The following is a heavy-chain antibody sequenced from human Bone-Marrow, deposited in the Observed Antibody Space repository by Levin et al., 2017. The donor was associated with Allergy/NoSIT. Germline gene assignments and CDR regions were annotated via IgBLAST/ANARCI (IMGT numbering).Heavy chain of an antibody. V-gene: IGHV4-38-2*01. CDR2: IYQSGST. J-gene: IGHJ4*02. CDR1: GYSVSSGYN. Sequence: SPTLSLTCGVSGYSVSSGYNWGWIRQSPGKGLEWIASIYQSGSTYYNPSLKSRVTISLDTSKNQFSLKLSSVTAADTAVYYCARAGMIIFGGSQFDYWGQGTLVTVSS. CDR3: ARAGMIIFGGSQFDY. D-gene: IGHD3-16*01.